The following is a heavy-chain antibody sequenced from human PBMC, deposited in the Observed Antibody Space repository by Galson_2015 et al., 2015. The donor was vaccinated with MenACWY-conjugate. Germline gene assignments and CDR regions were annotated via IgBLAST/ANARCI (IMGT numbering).Heavy chain of an antibody. CDR1: GGTFSSYG. CDR3: AREGHSCTWSHYNWFDP. J-gene: IGHJ5*02. D-gene: IGHD6-13*01. V-gene: IGHV1-69*13. Sequence: SVKVSCKASGGTFSSYGISWVRQAPGQGLEWMGAIIPIFGAANYAQRFQGRVTMTADESTTTAYMELSSLRSEDTAVYYCAREGHSCTWSHYNWFDPWGQGTLVTVSS. CDR2: IIPIFGAA.